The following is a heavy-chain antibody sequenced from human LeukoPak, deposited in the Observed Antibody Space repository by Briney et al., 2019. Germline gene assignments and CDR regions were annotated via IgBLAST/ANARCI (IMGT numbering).Heavy chain of an antibody. V-gene: IGHV5-51*01. CDR3: ARRQGCSSTSCPPDY. CDR1: GYSFTTYW. CDR2: IYPGDSDT. Sequence: GESLHIASRGSGYSFTTYWIGWVRQMPGKGLEWMGIIYPGDSDTRYTPSFQGQVTFSADKSINTAYLQWSSLKASDTAMYYCARRQGCSSTSCPPDYWGQGTLVTVSP. J-gene: IGHJ4*02. D-gene: IGHD2-2*01.